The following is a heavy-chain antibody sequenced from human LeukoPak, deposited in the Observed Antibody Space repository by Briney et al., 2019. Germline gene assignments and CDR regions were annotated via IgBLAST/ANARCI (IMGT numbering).Heavy chain of an antibody. Sequence: SETLSLTCTVSGGSVSSSSYYWSWIRQPPGKGLEWIGHIYYSGSTNYNPSLKSRVTISVDTSKNQFSLKLSSVTAADTAVYYCARGAAMVGYWGQGTLVTVSS. J-gene: IGHJ4*02. CDR3: ARGAAMVGY. CDR1: GGSVSSSSYY. V-gene: IGHV4-61*01. CDR2: IYYSGST. D-gene: IGHD5-18*01.